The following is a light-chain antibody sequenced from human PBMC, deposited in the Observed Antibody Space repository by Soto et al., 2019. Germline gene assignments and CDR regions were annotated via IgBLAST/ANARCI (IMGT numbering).Light chain of an antibody. J-gene: IGKJ1*01. CDR1: QDIITW. Sequence: DIQMTQSPSALSASVGDRVTITCRASQDIITWLAWYQQKPGKAPKLLIYKASSLESGVSSRFSGSGSGTEFTLTISSLQPDDFAPYYCQHYGTFGQGTKVEIK. CDR3: QHYGT. V-gene: IGKV1-5*03. CDR2: KAS.